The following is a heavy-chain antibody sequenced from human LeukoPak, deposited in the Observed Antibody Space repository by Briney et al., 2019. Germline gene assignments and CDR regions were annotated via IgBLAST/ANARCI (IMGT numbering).Heavy chain of an antibody. Sequence: GGSLRLSCVASGFTFSNAWMKWVRQAPGKGLEWVSAISGSGGSTYYADSVKGRFTISRDNAKNTLYVQMNSLRAEDTAVYYCAREMATITYAFDIWGQGTMVTVSS. D-gene: IGHD5-24*01. CDR2: ISGSGGST. CDR1: GFTFSNAW. CDR3: AREMATITYAFDI. J-gene: IGHJ3*02. V-gene: IGHV3-23*01.